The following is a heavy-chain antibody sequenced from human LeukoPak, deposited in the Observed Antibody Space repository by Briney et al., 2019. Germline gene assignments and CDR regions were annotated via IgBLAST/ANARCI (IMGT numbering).Heavy chain of an antibody. CDR2: IIPIFGTA. J-gene: IGHJ4*02. CDR1: GGTFSSYA. V-gene: IGHV1-69*05. CDR3: AREGSTSSGWYKY. D-gene: IGHD6-19*01. Sequence: ASVKVSCKASGGTFSSYAISWVQQAPGQGLEWMGGIIPIFGTANYAQKFQGRVTITTDESTSTAYMELSSLRSEDTAVYYCAREGSTSSGWYKYWGQGTLVTVSS.